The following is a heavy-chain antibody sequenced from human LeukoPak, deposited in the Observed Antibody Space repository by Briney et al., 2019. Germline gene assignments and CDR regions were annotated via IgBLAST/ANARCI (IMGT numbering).Heavy chain of an antibody. D-gene: IGHD3-22*01. Sequence: GGSLRLSCAAAGFRFSRHWMSWVRQVTGKGLECVAKIKEDGSEEHYVDSVKGRFTISRDNAKNSLYLQMNSLRAEDTAVYYCASLQSYYYNNSGYYYVGTFDYWGQGTLVTVSS. CDR1: GFRFSRHW. CDR3: ASLQSYYYNNSGYYYVGTFDY. CDR2: IKEDGSEE. V-gene: IGHV3-7*01. J-gene: IGHJ4*02.